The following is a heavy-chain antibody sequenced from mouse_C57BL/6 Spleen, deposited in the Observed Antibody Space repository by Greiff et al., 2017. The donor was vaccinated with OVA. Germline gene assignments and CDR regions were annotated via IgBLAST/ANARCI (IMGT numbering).Heavy chain of an antibody. V-gene: IGHV1-9*01. Sequence: VKLMESGAELMKPGASVTLSCTATGYTFTGYWIEWVKQRPGHGLEWIGEVLPGSGRTNYNEKFKGKATFTTDTSSNTAYMQLSSLTTEDSAIYYCARQGPVRRGTGYWGQGTTLTVSS. CDR3: ARQGPVRRGTGY. CDR1: GYTFTGYW. J-gene: IGHJ2*01. D-gene: IGHD2-14*01. CDR2: VLPGSGRT.